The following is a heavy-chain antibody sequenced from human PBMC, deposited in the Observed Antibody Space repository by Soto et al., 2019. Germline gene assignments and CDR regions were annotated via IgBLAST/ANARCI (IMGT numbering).Heavy chain of an antibody. CDR3: ARDGFGDSYFDY. CDR2: ISSSTTTI. V-gene: IGHV3-48*01. D-gene: IGHD4-17*01. J-gene: IGHJ4*02. Sequence: EVQLVESGGGLVQPGGSLRLSCAASGFTFSTYSMNWVRQAPGKGVEWVSYISSSTTTIYYADSVKGRFSISRDNAKNSLYLQMNNLRAGDTAVYFCARDGFGDSYFDYWGQGSLVTVSS. CDR1: GFTFSTYS.